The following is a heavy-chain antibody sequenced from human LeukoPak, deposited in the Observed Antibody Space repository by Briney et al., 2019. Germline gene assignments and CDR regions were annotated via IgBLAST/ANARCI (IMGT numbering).Heavy chain of an antibody. Sequence: SETLSLTCTVSGGSISSGDYYWSWIRQPPGTGLEWIGYIYYSGSTYYNPSPKSRVTISVDTSKNQFSLKLSSVTAADTAVYYCASRYCSSTSCLPFDPWGQGTLVTVSS. V-gene: IGHV4-30-4*01. CDR2: IYYSGST. D-gene: IGHD2-2*01. J-gene: IGHJ5*02. CDR3: ASRYCSSTSCLPFDP. CDR1: GGSISSGDYY.